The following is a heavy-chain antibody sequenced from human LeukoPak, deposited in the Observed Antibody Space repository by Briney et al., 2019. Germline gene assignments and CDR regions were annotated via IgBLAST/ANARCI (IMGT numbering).Heavy chain of an antibody. CDR1: GFTFDDYA. CDR2: ISGDGNTI. Sequence: PGGSLRLSCAASGFTFDDYAMHWVRQAPGKGLEWVSFISGDGNTIYYADSVKGRFTISRDNAKHSVYLQMNSLRAEDTAVYYCARPPSFHYDTTGPDYWGQGTLVTVSS. D-gene: IGHD3-22*01. J-gene: IGHJ4*02. V-gene: IGHV3-48*03. CDR3: ARPPSFHYDTTGPDY.